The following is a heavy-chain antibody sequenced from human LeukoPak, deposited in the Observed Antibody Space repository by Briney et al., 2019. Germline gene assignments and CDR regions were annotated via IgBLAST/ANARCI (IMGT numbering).Heavy chain of an antibody. CDR1: GGSFSGYY. Sequence: SETLSLTCAVYGGSFSGYYWSWIRQPPGKGLEWIGEINHSGSTNYNPSLKSRITISVDTSKNQFSLRLSSVTAADTAVYYCARITDYSYYYYMDVWGKGTTVTVSS. CDR3: ARITDYSYYYYMDV. CDR2: INHSGST. V-gene: IGHV4-34*01. J-gene: IGHJ6*03.